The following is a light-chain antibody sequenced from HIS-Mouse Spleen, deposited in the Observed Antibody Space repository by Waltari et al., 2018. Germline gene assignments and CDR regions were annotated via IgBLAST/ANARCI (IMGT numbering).Light chain of an antibody. V-gene: IGLV3-10*01. CDR3: YSTDSSGNHRV. CDR1: ALPKKY. CDR2: EDS. J-gene: IGLJ2*01. Sequence: SYELTQPRSVSVSPGQTARITCSGVALPKKYAYGYQQKSGQAPVLVIYEDSKRPSGIPERFSGSSSGTMATLTISGAQVEDEADYYCYSTDSSGNHRVFGGGTKLTVL.